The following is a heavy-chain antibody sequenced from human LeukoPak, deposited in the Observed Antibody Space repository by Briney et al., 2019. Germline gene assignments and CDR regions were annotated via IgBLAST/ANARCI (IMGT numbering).Heavy chain of an antibody. D-gene: IGHD3-22*01. V-gene: IGHV4-39*01. Sequence: PSETLSLTCTVSGGSISSSSYYWGGSRQPPGKGLEWIGSMYYSVSTYYNPSLKSRVTISVDTSNNQFSLKLSPVTAADAAVYYWASQESYDSSGYSSKNFDYWGQGTLVTVSS. J-gene: IGHJ4*02. CDR2: MYYSVST. CDR1: GGSISSSSYY. CDR3: ASQESYDSSGYSSKNFDY.